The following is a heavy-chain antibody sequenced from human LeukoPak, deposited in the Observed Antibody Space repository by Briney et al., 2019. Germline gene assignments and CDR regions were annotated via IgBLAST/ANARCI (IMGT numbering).Heavy chain of an antibody. Sequence: PGESLKISCRGSGFSFTSYWIGWVRQKPGTGLEWMGIIHPRDSDTQYRPSFQGHVTISADKSSSTAFLQRSSLKPSDTGIYYCARRTASAYYLDLWGKGTTVTVSS. J-gene: IGHJ6*03. CDR2: IHPRDSDT. D-gene: IGHD5-18*01. CDR3: ARRTASAYYLDL. CDR1: GFSFTSYW. V-gene: IGHV5-51*01.